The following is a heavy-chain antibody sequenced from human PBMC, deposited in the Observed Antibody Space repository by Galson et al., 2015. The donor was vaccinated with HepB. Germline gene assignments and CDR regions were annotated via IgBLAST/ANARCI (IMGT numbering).Heavy chain of an antibody. CDR1: GFPFSDYD. D-gene: IGHD3-22*01. V-gene: IGHV3-11*06. J-gene: IGHJ2*01. CDR3: ARTYYHNNGGYYAWYFDL. Sequence: LRLSCAASGFPFSDYDMSWIRQAPGKGLEWVSDISSGSSYTKYADSLKGRFTISRANARNSLYLQMNSLRTEDTAVYHCARTYYHNNGGYYAWYFDLWGRGTLVTVAS. CDR2: ISSGSSYT.